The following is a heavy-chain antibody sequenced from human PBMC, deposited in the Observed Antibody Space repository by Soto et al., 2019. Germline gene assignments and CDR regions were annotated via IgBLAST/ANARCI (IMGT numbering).Heavy chain of an antibody. D-gene: IGHD3-10*01. V-gene: IGHV4-4*02. Sequence: QVQLQESGPGLVKPSGTLSLTGAVSGGSISSSNWWSWVRQPPGKGLQWIGEIYHSGSTNYIPSLKIRVTISVDKSRNQFSLKLSSVPAADTAVYYCARRWGEGRVDYWGQGTLVTVSS. CDR3: ARRWGEGRVDY. CDR2: IYHSGST. CDR1: GGSISSSNW. J-gene: IGHJ4*02.